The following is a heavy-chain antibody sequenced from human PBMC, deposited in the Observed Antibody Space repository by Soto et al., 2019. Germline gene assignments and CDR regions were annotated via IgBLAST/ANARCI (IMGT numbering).Heavy chain of an antibody. CDR2: ITGSGTHS. Sequence: EVHLLQSGGGLVQPGGSLRLSCMASGFPSSTYGFSTYAMTWVRQPPGRGLEWVSVITGSGTHSYYADSVKGRFTISRDNSRNTLFLQMDSLRADDTAVYFCAKGTSSEFLLSFDDWGHGTLVTVSS. CDR3: AKGTSSEFLLSFDD. V-gene: IGHV3-23*01. D-gene: IGHD3-10*01. J-gene: IGHJ4*01. CDR1: GFPSSTYGFSTYA.